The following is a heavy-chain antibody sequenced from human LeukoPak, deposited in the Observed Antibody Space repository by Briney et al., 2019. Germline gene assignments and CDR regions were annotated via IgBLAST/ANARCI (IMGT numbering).Heavy chain of an antibody. CDR3: ARERVTTVTTDY. V-gene: IGHV3-30*03. CDR1: GFTFSSYS. Sequence: GGSLRLSCAASGFTFSSYSMNWVRQAPGKGLEWVAVISYDGSNKYYADSVKGRFTISRDNSKNTLYLQMNSLRAEDTAVYYCARERVTTVTTDYWGQGTLVTVSS. J-gene: IGHJ4*02. CDR2: ISYDGSNK. D-gene: IGHD4-17*01.